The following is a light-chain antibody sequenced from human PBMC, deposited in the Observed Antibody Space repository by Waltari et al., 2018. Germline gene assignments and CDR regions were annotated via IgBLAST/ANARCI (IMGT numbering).Light chain of an antibody. CDR3: QQRTDRPPVT. CDR1: QSVRVY. V-gene: IGKV3-11*01. J-gene: IGKJ1*01. CDR2: DAS. Sequence: EVVLTQSPATLSLSPGDRATLSCSASQSVRVYSACYQQKPGQASRLLIYDASDRATGVPARFSGSGSGTDFTLTISSLEPEDFAVYYCQQRTDRPPVTFGQGTRVEMK.